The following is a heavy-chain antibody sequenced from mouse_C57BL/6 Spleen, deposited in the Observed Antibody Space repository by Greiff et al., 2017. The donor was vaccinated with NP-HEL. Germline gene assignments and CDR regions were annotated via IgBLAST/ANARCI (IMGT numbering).Heavy chain of an antibody. CDR3: ARRNYGSSYYFDY. Sequence: EVKLMESGGGLVQPGGSLKLSCAASGFTFSDYYMYWVRQTPEKRLEWVAYISNGGGSTYYPDTVKGRFTISRDNAKNTLYLQMSRLKSEDTAMYYCARRNYGSSYYFDYWGQGTTLTVSS. J-gene: IGHJ2*01. V-gene: IGHV5-12*01. D-gene: IGHD1-1*01. CDR2: ISNGGGST. CDR1: GFTFSDYY.